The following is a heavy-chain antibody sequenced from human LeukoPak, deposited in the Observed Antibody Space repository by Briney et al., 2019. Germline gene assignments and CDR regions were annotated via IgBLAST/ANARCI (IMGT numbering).Heavy chain of an antibody. J-gene: IGHJ5*02. CDR1: GYSFTSYW. Sequence: GASLKISCKGSGYSFTSYWIGWVRQMPGKGLEWMGIIYPGDSDTRYSPSFQGQVTISADKSISTAYLQWSSLKASDTAIYYCARSDTIFGVVITYNWFDPWGQGTLVTVSS. D-gene: IGHD3-3*01. V-gene: IGHV5-51*01. CDR2: IYPGDSDT. CDR3: ARSDTIFGVVITYNWFDP.